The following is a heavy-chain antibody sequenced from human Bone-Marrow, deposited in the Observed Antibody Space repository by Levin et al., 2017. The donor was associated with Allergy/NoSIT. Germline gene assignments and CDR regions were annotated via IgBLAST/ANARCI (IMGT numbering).Heavy chain of an antibody. CDR1: GFTFSSYG. CDR3: AILYYGSGSYYMGTNYYYYMDV. CDR2: IWYDGSNK. D-gene: IGHD3-10*01. V-gene: IGHV3-33*01. J-gene: IGHJ6*03. Sequence: GGSLRLSCAASGFTFSSYGMHWVRQAPGKGLEWVAVIWYDGSNKYYADSVKGRFTISRDNSKNTLYLQMNSLRAEDTAVYYCAILYYGSGSYYMGTNYYYYMDVWGKGTTVTVSS.